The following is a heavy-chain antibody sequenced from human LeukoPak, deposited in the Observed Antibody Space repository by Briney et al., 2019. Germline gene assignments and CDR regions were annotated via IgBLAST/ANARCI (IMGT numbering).Heavy chain of an antibody. D-gene: IGHD5-24*01. CDR2: IFYSGST. Sequence: SETLSLTCAVYGGSFSGYYWSWIRQPPGKGLEWIGYIFYSGSTNYNPSLKSRVTISVDTSKNQFSLKLTSVTAADTAIYYCARVGGMTTINNAAFDIWGQGTMVTVSS. J-gene: IGHJ3*02. V-gene: IGHV4-59*01. CDR3: ARVGGMTTINNAAFDI. CDR1: GGSFSGYY.